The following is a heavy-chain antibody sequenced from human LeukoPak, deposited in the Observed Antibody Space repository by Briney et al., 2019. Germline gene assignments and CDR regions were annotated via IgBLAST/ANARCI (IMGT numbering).Heavy chain of an antibody. V-gene: IGHV1-18*01. J-gene: IGHJ4*02. Sequence: ASVTVSCKASGYTFTSYGISWVRQAPGQGLEWMGWISAYNGNTNYAQKLQGRVTMTTDTSTSTAYMELRSLRSDDTAVYYCARAVSGLWSGYSLYYFDYWGQGTLVTVSS. D-gene: IGHD3-3*01. CDR2: ISAYNGNT. CDR3: ARAVSGLWSGYSLYYFDY. CDR1: GYTFTSYG.